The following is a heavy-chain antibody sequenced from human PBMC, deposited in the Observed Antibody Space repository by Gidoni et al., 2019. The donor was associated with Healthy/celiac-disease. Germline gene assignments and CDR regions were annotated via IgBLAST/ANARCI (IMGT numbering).Heavy chain of an antibody. J-gene: IGHJ4*02. CDR2: IYYSGST. Sequence: QVQLQESGPGLVKPSQTLSITCPVPGGSISRGCYYWSWIRQHPGKGLEWIGYIYYSGSTYYNPSLKSRVTISVDTSKNQFSLKLSSVTAADTAVYYCARYCSGGSCPDYFDYWGQGTLVTVSS. D-gene: IGHD2-15*01. V-gene: IGHV4-31*03. CDR1: GGSISRGCYY. CDR3: ARYCSGGSCPDYFDY.